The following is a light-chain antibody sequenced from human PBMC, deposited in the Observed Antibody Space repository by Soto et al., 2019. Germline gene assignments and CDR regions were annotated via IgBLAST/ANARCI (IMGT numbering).Light chain of an antibody. Sequence: QSALTQPASVSGSPGQSVTISCTGTSSDVGGYNYVSWYQQHPGKAPKLVIYGVNYRPSGVSARFSGSKFQNTASLTISGLQAEDEADYYCSSYTSSSTLFGTGTKLTVL. V-gene: IGLV2-14*01. CDR2: GVN. J-gene: IGLJ1*01. CDR3: SSYTSSSTL. CDR1: SSDVGGYNY.